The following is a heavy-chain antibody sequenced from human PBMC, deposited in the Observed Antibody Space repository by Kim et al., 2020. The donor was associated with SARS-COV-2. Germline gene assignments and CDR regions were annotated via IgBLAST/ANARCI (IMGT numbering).Heavy chain of an antibody. J-gene: IGHJ3*02. CDR2: IKQDGSEK. CDR1: GFTFSSYW. D-gene: IGHD3-10*01. Sequence: GGSLRLSCAASGFTFSSYWMSWVRQAPGKGLEWVANIKQDGSEKYYVDSVKGRFTISRDNAKNSLYLQMNSLRAEDTAVYYCARDHLWFGELFNAFDIWGQGTMVTVSS. V-gene: IGHV3-7*01. CDR3: ARDHLWFGELFNAFDI.